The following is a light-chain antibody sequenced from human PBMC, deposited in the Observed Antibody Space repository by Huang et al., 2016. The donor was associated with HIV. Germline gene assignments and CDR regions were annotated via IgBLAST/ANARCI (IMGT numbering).Light chain of an antibody. V-gene: IGKV1-NL1*01. Sequence: DIQMTQSPSSLSASVGDRVTITCRASQGISNSLAWYHQKPGKAPKLVLYAASRLETGVPSRFSGSGSGTDYTLTISSLQPEDFATYYCQQYYSTPTFGQGTKVEV. CDR1: QGISNS. CDR3: QQYYSTPT. CDR2: AAS. J-gene: IGKJ1*01.